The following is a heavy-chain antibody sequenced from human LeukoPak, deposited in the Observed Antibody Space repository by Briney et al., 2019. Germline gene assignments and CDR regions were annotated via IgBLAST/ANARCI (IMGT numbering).Heavy chain of an antibody. CDR2: IIPIFGTA. CDR3: ARDRSSGWYGDAFDI. J-gene: IGHJ3*02. V-gene: IGHV1-69*05. Sequence: SVKVSXKASGGTFRSYAIGWVRQAPGQGLEWIGRIIPIFGTANYAQKFQGRVTITTDESTSTAYMELSSLRSEDTAVYYCARDRSSGWYGDAFDIWGQGTMVTVSS. D-gene: IGHD6-19*01. CDR1: GGTFRSYA.